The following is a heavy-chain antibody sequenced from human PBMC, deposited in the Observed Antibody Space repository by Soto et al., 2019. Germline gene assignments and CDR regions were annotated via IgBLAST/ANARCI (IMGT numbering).Heavy chain of an antibody. J-gene: IGHJ4*02. CDR2: ISEYNGNT. CDR3: ARDSPPPRE. Sequence: QVQLVQSGAEVRKPGASVKVSCKASGHTFISYGISWVRQAPGQGLEWLGWISEYNGNTNYAQKLQSRVTMTTDTSTSTAYMELRSLTSDDTAGYYCARDSPPPREWGQGTLVIVSS. CDR1: GHTFISYG. V-gene: IGHV1-18*01.